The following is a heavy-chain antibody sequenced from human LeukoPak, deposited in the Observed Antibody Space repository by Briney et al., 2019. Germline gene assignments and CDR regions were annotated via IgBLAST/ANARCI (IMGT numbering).Heavy chain of an antibody. J-gene: IGHJ4*02. CDR1: GFTFSTYG. D-gene: IGHD5-18*01. CDR2: IWSDGSNK. Sequence: PGGSLRLSCAASGFTFSTYGMHWVRQAPGKGLEWVAFIWSDGSNKYYADSVKGRFTISRDNSKNTLYLQMNSLRAEDTAVYYCARDLSGVAGYTYGRGIDYWGQGTLVTVSS. CDR3: ARDLSGVAGYTYGRGIDY. V-gene: IGHV3-30*02.